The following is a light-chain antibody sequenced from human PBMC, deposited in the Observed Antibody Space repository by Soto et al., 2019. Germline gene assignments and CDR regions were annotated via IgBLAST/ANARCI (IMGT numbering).Light chain of an antibody. CDR1: QGISTY. Sequence: DIQMTQAPSSLSASVGDRVTITCRASQGISTYLVWYQQKPGTVPKLLIFAASTLQSGFPSRFSGSGSGTDFTLTISSLQPEDVATYYCQNYNGAPWRFGQGTKVEIK. CDR3: QNYNGAPWR. CDR2: AAS. V-gene: IGKV1-27*01. J-gene: IGKJ1*01.